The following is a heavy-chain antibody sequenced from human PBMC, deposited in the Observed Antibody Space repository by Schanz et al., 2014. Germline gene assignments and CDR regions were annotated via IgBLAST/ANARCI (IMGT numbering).Heavy chain of an antibody. D-gene: IGHD5-12*01. CDR1: GGTFNSYT. CDR3: ARDFSAYVGNYFDY. J-gene: IGHJ4*02. CDR2: ISAYNGNT. V-gene: IGHV1-18*01. Sequence: QVQLVQSGAEVKKPGSSMKVSCKASGGTFNSYTINWLRQAPGQGLEWMGRISAYNGNTNYAQKLQGRVTMTTDTSTSTAYMELRSLRFDDTAVYYCARDFSAYVGNYFDYWGQGTLVTVSS.